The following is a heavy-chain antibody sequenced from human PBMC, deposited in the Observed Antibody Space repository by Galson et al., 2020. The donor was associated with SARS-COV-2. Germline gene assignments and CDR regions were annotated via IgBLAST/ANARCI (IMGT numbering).Heavy chain of an antibody. Sequence: SETLSLTCTVSGGSXXXSSYXXXXXXXXXXXXXXXXXXXXXXXXXXXXPSLKSRVTISVDTSKNQFSLKLSSVTAADTAVYDCAREREFYGDYGRWGDYYYMDVGGKGTTVTVSS. V-gene: IGHV4-39*07. D-gene: IGHD4-17*01. CDR2: XXXXXXX. CDR1: GGSXXXSSYX. J-gene: IGHJ6*03. CDR3: AREREFYGDYGRWGDYYYMDV.